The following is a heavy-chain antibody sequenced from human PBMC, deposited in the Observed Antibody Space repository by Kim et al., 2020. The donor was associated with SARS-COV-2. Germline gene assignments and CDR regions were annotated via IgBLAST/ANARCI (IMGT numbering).Heavy chain of an antibody. CDR1: GFTFSSYS. CDR2: ISSSSSYI. J-gene: IGHJ5*02. Sequence: GGSLRLSCAASGFTFSSYSMNWVRQAPGKGLEWVSSISSSSSYIYYADSVKGRFTISRDNAKNSLYLQMNSLRAEDTAVYYCARDSLDILTGYYENEAGNWFDPWGQGALVTVSS. V-gene: IGHV3-21*01. D-gene: IGHD3-9*01. CDR3: ARDSLDILTGYYENEAGNWFDP.